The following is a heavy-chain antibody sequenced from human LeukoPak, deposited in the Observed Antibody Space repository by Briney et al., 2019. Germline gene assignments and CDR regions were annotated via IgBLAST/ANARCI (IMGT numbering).Heavy chain of an antibody. V-gene: IGHV3-74*01. CDR1: GFTFRTYW. Sequence: TGGSLRLSCAASGFTFRTYWMHWVRQAPGKGLVWVSHSNSDGSTTSYADSVKGRFTISRDNAKSTLYLQMNSLRAEDTAVYYCARDLKGPVNDVFDIWGQGTMVTVSS. J-gene: IGHJ3*02. CDR3: ARDLKGPVNDVFDI. CDR2: SNSDGSTT. D-gene: IGHD4-23*01.